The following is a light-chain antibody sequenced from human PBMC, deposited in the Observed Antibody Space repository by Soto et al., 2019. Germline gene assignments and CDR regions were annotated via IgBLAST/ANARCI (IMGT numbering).Light chain of an antibody. CDR1: QSVSSS. CDR3: QHRSNWWT. Sequence: EIVLTQSPATLSLSPGERATLSCRASQSVSSSLAWYQQKPGQAPRLLIYDASNRATGIPARFSGSGSGTDFTLTISSLEPEDFAVYYCQHRSNWWTFGQGTKV. V-gene: IGKV3-11*01. CDR2: DAS. J-gene: IGKJ1*01.